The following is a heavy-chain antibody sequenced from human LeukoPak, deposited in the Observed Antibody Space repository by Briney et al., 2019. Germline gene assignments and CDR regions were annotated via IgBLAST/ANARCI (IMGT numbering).Heavy chain of an antibody. D-gene: IGHD2-2*01. CDR1: GFSFNYYD. Sequence: GGSLKLSCAGSGFSFNYYDMNWVRQAPGKGLEWVSSISPKSDFIYYSDSVRGRFTISRDNAENSLYLQMNSLRAEDTAVYHCARADCSSSTCYLRRSWFDPWGQGTLVTVSS. CDR2: ISPKSDFI. CDR3: ARADCSSSTCYLRRSWFDP. V-gene: IGHV3-21*01. J-gene: IGHJ5*02.